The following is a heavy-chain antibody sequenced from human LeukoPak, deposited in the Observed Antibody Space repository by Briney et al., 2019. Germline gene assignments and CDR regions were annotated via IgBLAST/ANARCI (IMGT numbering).Heavy chain of an antibody. J-gene: IGHJ6*03. CDR2: IYYSGST. CDR3: ARQAAANPPNHYYYYYMDV. D-gene: IGHD6-13*01. Sequence: PSETLSLTCDAYGGSFSGYYWGWIRQPPGKGLEWIGSIYYSGSTYYNPSLKSRVTISVDTSKNQFSLKLSSVTAADTAVYYCARQAAANPPNHYYYYYMDVWGKGTTVTVSS. CDR1: GGSFSGYY. V-gene: IGHV4-34*01.